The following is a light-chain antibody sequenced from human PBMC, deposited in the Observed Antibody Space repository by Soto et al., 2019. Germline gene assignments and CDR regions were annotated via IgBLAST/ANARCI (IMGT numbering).Light chain of an antibody. CDR3: QVWDTSLDSVI. CDR1: NIGSNS. J-gene: IGLJ2*01. CDR2: YDS. V-gene: IGLV3-21*04. Sequence: SYELTQPPSVSVAPGKTARVTCGGNNIGSNSVHWYQQKPGQAPVVVIYYDSDRPSGIPERFSGSNSGNTATLTISRVEAGDEADFYCQVWDTSLDSVIFGGGTKLTVL.